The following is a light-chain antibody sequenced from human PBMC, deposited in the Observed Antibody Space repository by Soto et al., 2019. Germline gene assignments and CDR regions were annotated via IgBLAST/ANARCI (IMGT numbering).Light chain of an antibody. CDR3: QQYNNWLWT. Sequence: DIQMTQSPSTLSGSVGDRVTITCRASQTISSWLAWYQQKPGKAPKLLIYKASTLKSGVPSRFSGSGSGTEFTLTISSLQPDDFAVYYCQQYNNWLWTFGQGTKVDIK. CDR1: QTISSW. V-gene: IGKV1-5*03. CDR2: KAS. J-gene: IGKJ1*01.